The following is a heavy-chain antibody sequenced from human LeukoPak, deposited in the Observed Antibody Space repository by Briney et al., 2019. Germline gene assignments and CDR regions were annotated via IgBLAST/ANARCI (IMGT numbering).Heavy chain of an antibody. CDR2: IRYDGSNK. CDR1: GFTFSSYG. CDR3: ARDPTYGDYGNWFDP. D-gene: IGHD4-17*01. J-gene: IGHJ5*02. Sequence: PGGSLRLSCAASGFTFSSYGMHWVRQAPGKGLEWVAFIRYDGSNKYYADSVKGRFTISRDNSKNTLYLQMNSLRAEDTAVYYCARDPTYGDYGNWFDPWGQGTLVTVSS. V-gene: IGHV3-30*02.